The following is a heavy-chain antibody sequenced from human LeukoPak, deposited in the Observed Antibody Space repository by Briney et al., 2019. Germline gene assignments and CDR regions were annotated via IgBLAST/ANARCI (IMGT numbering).Heavy chain of an antibody. CDR3: AREPGYCSGGSCYSLFWFDP. V-gene: IGHV4-38-2*02. D-gene: IGHD2-15*01. Sequence: PSETLSLTCTVSGYSISSGYYWGWIRQPPGKGLEWIGSIYHSGSTYYNPSLKSRVTISVDTSKNQFSLKLSSVTAADTAVYYCAREPGYCSGGSCYSLFWFDPWGQGTLVTVSS. CDR1: GYSISSGYY. CDR2: IYHSGST. J-gene: IGHJ5*02.